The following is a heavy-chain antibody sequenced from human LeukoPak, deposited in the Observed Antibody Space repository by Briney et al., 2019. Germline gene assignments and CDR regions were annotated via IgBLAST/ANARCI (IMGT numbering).Heavy chain of an antibody. CDR3: ARGSTGTTDLNCDY. D-gene: IGHD1-1*01. CDR2: ISSSSGLI. Sequence: GGSLRLSCAASGFTFSRYSMKWVRPAPGKGLEWVSSISSSSGLIYYADSVKGRFTISRDNAKNSLFLQMTRLRAEDTAVYYCARGSTGTTDLNCDYWGQGTRVTVSS. CDR1: GFTFSRYS. J-gene: IGHJ4*02. V-gene: IGHV3-21*01.